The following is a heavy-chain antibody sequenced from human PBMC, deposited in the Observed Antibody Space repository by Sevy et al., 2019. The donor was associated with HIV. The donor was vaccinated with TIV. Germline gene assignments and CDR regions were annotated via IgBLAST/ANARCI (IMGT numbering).Heavy chain of an antibody. Sequence: GGSLRLSCAASRYTFSSYTMHWVRQAPGKGLEWVALISYDGSNKNYAESVKGRFTISRDNSKNTLYLQMNSLRAEDTAVYYCARDQHDYGGNLRTGWFDPWGQGTLVTVSS. D-gene: IGHD4-17*01. CDR3: ARDQHDYGGNLRTGWFDP. V-gene: IGHV3-30-3*01. J-gene: IGHJ5*02. CDR1: RYTFSSYT. CDR2: ISYDGSNK.